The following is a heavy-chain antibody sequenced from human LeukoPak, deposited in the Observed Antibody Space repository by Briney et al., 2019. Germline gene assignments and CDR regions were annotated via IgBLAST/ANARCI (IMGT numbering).Heavy chain of an antibody. J-gene: IGHJ3*01. CDR1: GFILNDYG. Sequence: HPGGSLRLSCAASGFILNDYGMHWVRQAPGKGLEWVASINSDGSEGYYADVVKGRFTISRDNAKNSLYLQINSLRAEDTAVYYCARSSYSSSSSVWGQGTMVIVSS. CDR3: ARSSYSSSSSV. D-gene: IGHD6-6*01. V-gene: IGHV3-7*03. CDR2: INSDGSEG.